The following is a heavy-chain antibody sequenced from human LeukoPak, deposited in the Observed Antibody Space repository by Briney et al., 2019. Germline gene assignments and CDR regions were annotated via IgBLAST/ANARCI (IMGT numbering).Heavy chain of an antibody. CDR1: GFTFSDYS. J-gene: IGHJ3*02. D-gene: IGHD3-16*01. CDR3: ARDYAAFDI. V-gene: IGHV3-48*01. CDR2: IGIDSGNT. Sequence: GGSLRLSCAASGFTFSDYSMNWVRQAPGKGLEWISYIGIDSGNTNYADSVKGRFTISGDKAKNSLYLQMNSLRVEDTAVYYCARDYAAFDIWGQGTMVTVSS.